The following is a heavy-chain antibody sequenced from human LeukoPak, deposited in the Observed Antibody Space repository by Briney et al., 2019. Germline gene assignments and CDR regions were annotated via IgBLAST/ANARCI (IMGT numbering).Heavy chain of an antibody. CDR3: ATGPITMVRGVPWYFDY. CDR2: IYHSGST. V-gene: IGHV4-30-2*01. CDR1: GGSISSGGYY. Sequence: SETLSLTCTVSGGSISSGGYYWSWIRQPPGKGLEWIGYIYHSGSTYYNPSLKSRVTISVDRSKNQFSLKLSSVTAADTAVYYCATGPITMVRGVPWYFDYXXXXTLVTVSS. J-gene: IGHJ4*01. D-gene: IGHD3-10*01.